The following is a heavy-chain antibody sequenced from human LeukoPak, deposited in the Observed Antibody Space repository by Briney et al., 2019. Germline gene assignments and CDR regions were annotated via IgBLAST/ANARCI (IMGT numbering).Heavy chain of an antibody. CDR3: ARRGRNSSGWQDYL. CDR2: IYHTGST. V-gene: IGHV4-59*01. Sequence: SETLSLTCTVSGGSISSYYWSWIRQPPGKGLEWIANIYHTGSTNYNPSLSSRVTTSIDAAKNQFSLKLTSATAADTAVYYCARRGRNSSGWQDYLWGQGTLVTVSS. D-gene: IGHD6-25*01. CDR1: GGSISSYY. J-gene: IGHJ4*02.